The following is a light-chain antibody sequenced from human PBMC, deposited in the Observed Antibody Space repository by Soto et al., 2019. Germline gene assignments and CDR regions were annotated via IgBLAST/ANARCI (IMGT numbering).Light chain of an antibody. CDR3: SSYAGSSHVV. V-gene: IGLV2-8*01. J-gene: IGLJ2*01. CDR2: EVS. Sequence: QSALTQPPSASGSPGQSVTISCTGTSSDVGGYNYVSWYQQHPGKAPKLMIYEVSKRPSGVPDRFSGSKSGNTASLTVSGLQAEGEADYYCSSYAGSSHVVFGGGTKLTVL. CDR1: SSDVGGYNY.